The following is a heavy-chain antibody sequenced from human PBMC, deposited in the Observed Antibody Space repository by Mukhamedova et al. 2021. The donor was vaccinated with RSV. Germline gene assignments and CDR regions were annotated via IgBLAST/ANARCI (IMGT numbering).Heavy chain of an antibody. D-gene: IGHD2-8*01. Sequence: VSIIYSSGNTYYADSVQGRFTISRDTSKNTVSLQMNSLRVEDTAVYYCARVHGKMGNFYDYWGQGTLVTVSS. CDR2: IYSSGNT. J-gene: IGHJ4*02. CDR3: ARVHGKMGNFYDY. V-gene: IGHV3-53*01.